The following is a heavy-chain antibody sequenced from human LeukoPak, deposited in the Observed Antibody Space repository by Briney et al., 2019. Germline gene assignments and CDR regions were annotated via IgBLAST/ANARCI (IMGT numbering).Heavy chain of an antibody. V-gene: IGHV5-51*01. CDR1: GYSFTSYW. J-gene: IGHJ6*02. D-gene: IGHD1-7*01. Sequence: GESLKISCKGSGYSFTSYWIGWVRQTPGKGLEWMGIIYPGDSDTRYSPSFQGQVTISADKSISTAYLQWSSLKASDTAMYYCARLSRLTGTKGGMDVWGQGTTVTVSS. CDR2: IYPGDSDT. CDR3: ARLSRLTGTKGGMDV.